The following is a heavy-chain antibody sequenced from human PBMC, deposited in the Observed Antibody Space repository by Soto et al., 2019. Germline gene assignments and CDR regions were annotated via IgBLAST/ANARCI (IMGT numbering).Heavy chain of an antibody. J-gene: IGHJ4*02. CDR1: GGSISSGGYS. D-gene: IGHD5-12*01. Sequence: PSETLSLTCAVSGGSISSGGYSWSWIRQPPGKGLERIGYIYHSGSTYYNPSLKSRVTISVDRSKNQFSLKLSSVTAADTAVYYCARSSLRLRNFDYWGQGTLVTVYS. CDR3: ARSSLRLRNFDY. CDR2: IYHSGST. V-gene: IGHV4-30-2*01.